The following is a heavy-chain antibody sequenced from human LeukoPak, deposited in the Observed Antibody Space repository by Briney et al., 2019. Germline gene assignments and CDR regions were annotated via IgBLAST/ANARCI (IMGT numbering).Heavy chain of an antibody. CDR2: IYTSGST. J-gene: IGHJ4*02. D-gene: IGHD2-2*02. Sequence: SETLSLTCTVSGGSINSGSYYWSWIRQPAGKGLEWIGRIYTSGSTNYNPSLKSRVTISVDTSKNQCSLKLTSVTAADTAVYYCARAFHCSTTSCYTRGLDYWGQGTLVTVSS. CDR3: ARAFHCSTTSCYTRGLDY. CDR1: GGSINSGSYY. V-gene: IGHV4-61*02.